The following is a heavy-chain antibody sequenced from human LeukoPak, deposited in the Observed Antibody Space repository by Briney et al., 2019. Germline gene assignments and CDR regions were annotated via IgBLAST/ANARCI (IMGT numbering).Heavy chain of an antibody. V-gene: IGHV1-2*02. D-gene: IGHD3-3*01. CDR1: GGTFSSYA. J-gene: IGHJ4*02. CDR2: INPNTGGT. Sequence: ASVKVSCKASGGTFSSYAISWVRQAPGQGLEWMGFINPNTGGTIYAQKFQARVTMTRDTSISTAYMELRGLISDDTAVYYCARRYDFWSGYPTAFDYWGQGTLVTVSS. CDR3: ARRYDFWSGYPTAFDY.